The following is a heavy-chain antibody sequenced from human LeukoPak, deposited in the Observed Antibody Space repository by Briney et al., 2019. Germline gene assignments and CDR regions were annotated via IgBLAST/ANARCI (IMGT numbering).Heavy chain of an antibody. Sequence: GESLKISCKGSGYSFTNYWINWVRQMPGKGLERMGRIDPTDSYTNYSPSFQGHVTISADKSISTAYLQWSSLKASDTAMYYCARHSRPSMVRGAAGGMDVWGQGTTVIVSS. CDR1: GYSFTNYW. V-gene: IGHV5-10-1*01. CDR3: ARHSRPSMVRGAAGGMDV. CDR2: IDPTDSYT. D-gene: IGHD3-10*01. J-gene: IGHJ6*02.